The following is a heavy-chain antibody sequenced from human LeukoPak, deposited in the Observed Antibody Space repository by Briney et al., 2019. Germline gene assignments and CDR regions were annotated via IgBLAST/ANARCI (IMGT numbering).Heavy chain of an antibody. CDR1: GDSINNYY. D-gene: IGHD3-9*01. CDR2: IYYSGST. CDR3: ARVDWNWYFDL. J-gene: IGHJ2*01. V-gene: IGHV4-59*01. Sequence: SETLSLTCTVSGDSINNYYWTWIRQPPGKGLEWIGYIYYSGSTNYNPSLKSRVTISVDTSKNQFSLKLSSVTAADTAVYYCARVDWNWYFDLWGRGTLVTVSS.